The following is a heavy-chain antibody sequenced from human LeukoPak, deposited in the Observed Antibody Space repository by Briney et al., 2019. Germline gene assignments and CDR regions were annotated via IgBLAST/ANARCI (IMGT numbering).Heavy chain of an antibody. J-gene: IGHJ4*02. CDR3: AKFHVNFSSGWLRSFDY. CDR2: ISGSGGST. Sequence: GGSLRLSCAASGVTLSSYAMSWARQAPGKGLEWVSAISGSGGSTYYADSVKGRFTISRDNSKNTLYLQMNSLRAEDTAIYYCAKFHVNFSSGWLRSFDYWGQGTLVTVSS. V-gene: IGHV3-23*01. D-gene: IGHD6-19*01. CDR1: GVTLSSYA.